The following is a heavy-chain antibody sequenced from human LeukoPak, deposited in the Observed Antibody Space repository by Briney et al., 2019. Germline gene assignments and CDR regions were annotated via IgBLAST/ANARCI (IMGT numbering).Heavy chain of an antibody. V-gene: IGHV3-21*01. J-gene: IGHJ3*02. CDR2: ISSSSSNM. CDR3: ARYRFVVGATDSFDM. D-gene: IGHD1-26*01. CDR1: GFTFSRYS. Sequence: GGSLRLSCAASGFTFSRYSMNWVRRAPGKGLEWVSSISSSSSNMYYADSVKGRFTISRDNAKNSLFLQMNSLRAEDTAVYYCARYRFVVGATDSFDMWGQGTTVTVSS.